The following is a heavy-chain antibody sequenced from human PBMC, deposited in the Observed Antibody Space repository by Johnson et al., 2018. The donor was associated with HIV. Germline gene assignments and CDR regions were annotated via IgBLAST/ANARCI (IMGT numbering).Heavy chain of an antibody. CDR1: GFTFSSYW. D-gene: IGHD6-13*01. CDR2: IKQDGSEK. J-gene: IGHJ3*02. Sequence: EVQLVESGGGVVQPGRSLRLSCAASGFTFSSYWMSWVRQAPGKGLEWVANIKQDGSEKYYVDSVKGRFTISRDNAKDSLYLQMNSLRPDDTAVYYCARGGSSWYLRAFDIWGQGTMVTVSS. CDR3: ARGGSSWYLRAFDI. V-gene: IGHV3-7*05.